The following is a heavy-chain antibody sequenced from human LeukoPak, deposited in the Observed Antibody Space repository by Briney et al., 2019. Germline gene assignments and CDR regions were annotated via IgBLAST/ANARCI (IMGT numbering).Heavy chain of an antibody. CDR3: AKDQGFGEFKFDY. Sequence: GGSLRLSCAASGFTFSNYGMHWVRQAPGKGLEWVAFIRYDGSDKYYADSLKGRVTISRDNSKNTLYVEMNSLRADDTAVYYCAKDQGFGEFKFDYWGQGTLVTVSS. J-gene: IGHJ4*02. V-gene: IGHV3-30*02. CDR2: IRYDGSDK. CDR1: GFTFSNYG. D-gene: IGHD3-10*01.